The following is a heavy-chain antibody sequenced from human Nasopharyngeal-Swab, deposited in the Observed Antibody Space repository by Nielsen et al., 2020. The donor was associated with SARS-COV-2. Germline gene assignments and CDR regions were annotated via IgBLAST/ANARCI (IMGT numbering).Heavy chain of an antibody. D-gene: IGHD3-3*01. V-gene: IGHV4-59*03. CDR1: GNSIRNYS. CDR2: IYDSGNT. J-gene: IGHJ4*02. Sequence: SETLSLTCTVSGNSIRNYSWNWIRQPPGKGLEWIGYIYDSGNTNYNSSLKSRVTISVDTSKKPFSLKLSSVTAADTAVYYCAGAQDFWSPFDYWGQGALVTVSS. CDR3: AGAQDFWSPFDY.